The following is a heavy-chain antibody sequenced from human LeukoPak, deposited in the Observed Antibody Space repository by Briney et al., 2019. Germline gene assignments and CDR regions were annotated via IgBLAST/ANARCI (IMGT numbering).Heavy chain of an antibody. CDR3: TTNRQRANYYDRDY. J-gene: IGHJ4*02. Sequence: SGGSLRLSCAASGFTFSNAWMSWVRQAPGKGLEWVGRIKSKTDGGTTDYAAPVKGRFTISRDDSKNTLYLQMNSLKTEDTAVYYCTTNRQRANYYDRDYWGQGTLVTVSS. D-gene: IGHD3-22*01. CDR1: GFTFSNAW. CDR2: IKSKTDGGTT. V-gene: IGHV3-15*01.